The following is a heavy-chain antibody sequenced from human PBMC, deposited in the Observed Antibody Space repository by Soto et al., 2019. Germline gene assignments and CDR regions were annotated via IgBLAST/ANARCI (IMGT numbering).Heavy chain of an antibody. CDR1: GFTFSSRW. V-gene: IGHV3-74*01. Sequence: LRLSCATSGFTFSSRWMHWVRQAPGKGLVWVSYINSDGSTTTYADSVKGRFTISRDNAKNTVYLQMNSLRVDDTAVYYCARDTSYSTDYWGQGTLVTVS. CDR2: INSDGSTT. D-gene: IGHD2-2*01. CDR3: ARDTSYSTDY. J-gene: IGHJ4*02.